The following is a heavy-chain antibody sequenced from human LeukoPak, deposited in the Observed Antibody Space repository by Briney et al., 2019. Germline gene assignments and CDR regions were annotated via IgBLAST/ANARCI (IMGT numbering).Heavy chain of an antibody. V-gene: IGHV4-59*01. CDR2: ISYSGST. J-gene: IGHJ4*02. CDR1: GGPISNYY. Sequence: SETLSLTCTVSGGPISNYYWSWIRQPPGKGLEWIGYISYSGSTNHNPSLKSRVTISVDTSKNQFSLKLSSVTAADTAVYYCARHTTSGWYQVVYWGQGTLVTVSS. D-gene: IGHD6-19*01. CDR3: ARHTTSGWYQVVY.